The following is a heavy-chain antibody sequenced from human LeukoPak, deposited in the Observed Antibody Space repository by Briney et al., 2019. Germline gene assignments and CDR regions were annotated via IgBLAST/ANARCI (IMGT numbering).Heavy chain of an antibody. V-gene: IGHV3-21*01. Sequence: GGSLRLSCAASGFTFSRYSMNWIRQAPGKGLEWVSSINSDGVFIYYADSVKGRFTISRDNAKNSLYLQMNSLRAEDTAVYYCAELGITMIGGVWGKGTTVTISS. J-gene: IGHJ6*04. CDR1: GFTFSRYS. CDR3: AELGITMIGGV. CDR2: INSDGVFI. D-gene: IGHD3-10*02.